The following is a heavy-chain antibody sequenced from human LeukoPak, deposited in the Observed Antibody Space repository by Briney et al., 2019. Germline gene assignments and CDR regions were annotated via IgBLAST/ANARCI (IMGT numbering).Heavy chain of an antibody. CDR3: ARDRDSNWYPYLDC. CDR1: GFILTTYW. Sequence: GGSLRLSCGASGFILTTYWMNWVRQTPGKGLEWVANIKPDGSQKYYVDSVEGRFTISRDNAQNSLFLQISSLRVEDSAVYYCARDRDSNWYPYLDCWGQGTLVAVSS. V-gene: IGHV3-7*03. D-gene: IGHD6-13*01. CDR2: IKPDGSQK. J-gene: IGHJ4*02.